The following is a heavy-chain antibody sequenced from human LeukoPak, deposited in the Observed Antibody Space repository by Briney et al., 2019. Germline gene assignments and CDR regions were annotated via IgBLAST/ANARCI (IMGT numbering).Heavy chain of an antibody. V-gene: IGHV1-69*05. CDR3: ARGSKDCSSTSCYYYY. CDR1: GGTFSSNA. D-gene: IGHD2-2*01. J-gene: IGHJ4*02. CDR2: IIPIFGTA. Sequence: SVKVSCKASGGTFSSNAISWVRQAPGQGLEWMGGIIPIFGTADYAQKFQGRVTITTDESTSTAYMELSSLRSEDTAVYYCARGSKDCSSTSCYYYYWGQGTLVTVSS.